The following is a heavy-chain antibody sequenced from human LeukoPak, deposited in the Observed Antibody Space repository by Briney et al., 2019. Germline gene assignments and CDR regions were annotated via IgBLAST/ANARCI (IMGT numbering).Heavy chain of an antibody. CDR1: GGSISSYY. D-gene: IGHD3-10*01. CDR3: ARESMVRGVTFDY. Sequence: SETLSLTCTVSGGSISSYYWSWIRQPPGKGLEWIGYIYYSGSTNYNPSLKSRVTISVDTSKNQFSLKLSSVTAADTAVYYCARESMVRGVTFDYWGQEPWPPSPQ. CDR2: IYYSGST. J-gene: IGHJ4*01. V-gene: IGHV4-59*01.